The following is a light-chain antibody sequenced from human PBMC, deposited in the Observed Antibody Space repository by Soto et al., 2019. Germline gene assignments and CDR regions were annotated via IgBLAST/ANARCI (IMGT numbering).Light chain of an antibody. Sequence: DIVLTQSPGTLSLSPGERGTLSCRASQSFRSYLAWYQQKPGPAPRLLIYGASTRASGITARFSGSGSGTEFTLTISSLQSEDFALYYCQQYNNWPKITFGQGTRLEIK. J-gene: IGKJ5*01. V-gene: IGKV3-15*01. CDR2: GAS. CDR1: QSFRSY. CDR3: QQYNNWPKIT.